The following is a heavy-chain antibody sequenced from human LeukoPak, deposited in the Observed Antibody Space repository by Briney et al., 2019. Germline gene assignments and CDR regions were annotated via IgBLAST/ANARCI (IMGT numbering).Heavy chain of an antibody. Sequence: GASVKVSCKASGYTFTGYRMHWVRQAPGQGLEWMGWINPNSGGTNYAQKFQGRVTMTRDTSISTAYMELSRLRSDDTAVYYCARDQGSGSYNFDYWGQGTLVTVSS. J-gene: IGHJ4*02. D-gene: IGHD3-10*01. CDR2: INPNSGGT. CDR3: ARDQGSGSYNFDY. V-gene: IGHV1-2*02. CDR1: GYTFTGYR.